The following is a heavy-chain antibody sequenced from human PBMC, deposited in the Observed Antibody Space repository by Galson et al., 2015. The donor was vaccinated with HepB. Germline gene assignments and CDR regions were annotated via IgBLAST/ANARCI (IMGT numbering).Heavy chain of an antibody. CDR1: GITFSTYS. CDR2: ISSSSSYI. Sequence: SLRLSCAASGITFSTYSMNWVRQAPGKGLEWVSSISSSSSYIYYADSVKGRFTISRDNAKRSLYLQMNSLRAEDTAVYFCASVEITLGRGGLRTRSYFGCWGQGTLVTVSS. J-gene: IGHJ4*02. D-gene: IGHD3-10*01. CDR3: ASVEITLGRGGLRTRSYFGC. V-gene: IGHV3-21*01.